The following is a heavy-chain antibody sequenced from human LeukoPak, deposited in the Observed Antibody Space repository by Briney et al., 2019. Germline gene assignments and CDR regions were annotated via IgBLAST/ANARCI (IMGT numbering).Heavy chain of an antibody. CDR2: IYYTGST. CDR3: ARQRGYWSGDFDI. CDR1: GGAISSYY. Sequence: SETLSLTCTVSGGAISSYYWSWIRQPPGKGLEGFGYIYYTGSTNYNPSLKSRVTISLDTSKNQFSLKLSSVTAADTAVYYCARQRGYWSGDFDIWGQGTMVTVSS. D-gene: IGHD2-15*01. V-gene: IGHV4-59*01. J-gene: IGHJ3*02.